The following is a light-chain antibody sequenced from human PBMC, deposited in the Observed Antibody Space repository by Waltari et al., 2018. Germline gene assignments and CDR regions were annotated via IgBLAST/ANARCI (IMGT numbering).Light chain of an antibody. Sequence: EIVMTQSPATLSVSPGERATLSCRASQSVSSNLAWYQQKPGQAPRLLIYGASTRATGIPARFSGCGSGTEFTLTISSLQSEDFAVYYCQQYHNWPTFGQGTKVEIK. CDR2: GAS. CDR3: QQYHNWPT. CDR1: QSVSSN. J-gene: IGKJ1*01. V-gene: IGKV3D-15*01.